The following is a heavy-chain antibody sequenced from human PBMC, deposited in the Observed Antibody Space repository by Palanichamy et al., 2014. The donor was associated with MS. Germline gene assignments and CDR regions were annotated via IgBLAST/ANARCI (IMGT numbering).Heavy chain of an antibody. V-gene: IGHV3-7*03. Sequence: EVQLVEVWGRLGPAWGVPETLLCSLWIHFSSYWMSWVRQAPGKGLEWVANIKQDGSEKYYVDSVKGRFTISRDNAKNSLYLQMNSLRAEDTAVYYCARSRLSSRWDYWGQGTLVTVSS. J-gene: IGHJ4*02. CDR1: IHFSSYW. CDR2: IKQDGSEK. CDR3: ARSRLSSRWDY. D-gene: IGHD2-15*01.